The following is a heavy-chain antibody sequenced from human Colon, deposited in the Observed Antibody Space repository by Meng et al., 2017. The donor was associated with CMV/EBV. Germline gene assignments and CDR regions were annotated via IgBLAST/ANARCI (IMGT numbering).Heavy chain of an antibody. Sequence: GANYGQRFQGRVTMTSDTSTSTAYMELNSLTYDDTAVYYCARGLGAAGKGTWFDPWGQGTLVTVHS. D-gene: IGHD6-13*01. CDR2: GA. CDR3: ARGLGAAGKGTWFDP. J-gene: IGHJ5*02. V-gene: IGHV1-2*02.